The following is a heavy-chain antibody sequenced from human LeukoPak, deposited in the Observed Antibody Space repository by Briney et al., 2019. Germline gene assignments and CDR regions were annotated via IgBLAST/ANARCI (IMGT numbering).Heavy chain of an antibody. J-gene: IGHJ4*02. V-gene: IGHV1-2*02. Sequence: ASVKVSCKASGYTFIGYYMQWVRQAPGQGPEWMGWINPDSGVTNYAQKFQGRVTMTRDTSISTAYMELSRLRSDDTAVYYCARRRYSYHDYWGQGTLVTVSS. CDR3: ARRRYSYHDY. CDR2: INPDSGVT. D-gene: IGHD5-18*01. CDR1: GYTFIGYY.